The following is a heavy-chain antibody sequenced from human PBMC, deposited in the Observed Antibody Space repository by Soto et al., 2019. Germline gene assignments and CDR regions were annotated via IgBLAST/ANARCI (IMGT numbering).Heavy chain of an antibody. Sequence: EVQLVQSGAEVKKPGEALKISCKGSGYSFTNYWIGWVRQMPEKGPEWMGIIYPGDSDTRYSPSFQGQVTISADKSLNTAYLQWSSLKASDTAKYYCARAAGYSTRWDFDYWGQGTLVTVSS. D-gene: IGHD6-13*01. CDR2: IYPGDSDT. CDR3: ARAAGYSTRWDFDY. J-gene: IGHJ4*02. V-gene: IGHV5-51*01. CDR1: GYSFTNYW.